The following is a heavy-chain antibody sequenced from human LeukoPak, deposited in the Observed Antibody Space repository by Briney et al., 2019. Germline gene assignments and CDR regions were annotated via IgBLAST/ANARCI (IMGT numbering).Heavy chain of an antibody. CDR1: GGSISSYY. V-gene: IGHV4-59*01. CDR3: ARDMGLLARFDP. J-gene: IGHJ5*02. CDR2: IYYSGST. D-gene: IGHD1-26*01. Sequence: PSETLSLTCTVSGGSISSYYWSWIRQPPGKGLEWIGYIYYSGSTNYNPSLKSRVTISVDTSKNQFSLKLSSVTAADTAVYYCARDMGLLARFDPWGQGTLVTVSS.